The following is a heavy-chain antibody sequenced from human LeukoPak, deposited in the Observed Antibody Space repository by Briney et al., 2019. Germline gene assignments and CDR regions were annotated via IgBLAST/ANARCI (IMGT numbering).Heavy chain of an antibody. CDR1: GGTFSIYT. V-gene: IGHV1-69*13. CDR3: ARDTKWGSYYKLTSTFDY. J-gene: IGHJ4*02. D-gene: IGHD1-26*01. CDR2: IIPIFGTA. Sequence: EASVNVSFKASGGTFSIYTISWVRQAPGQGLEWMGGIIPIFGTANYAQKFQGRVTITADESTSTAYMELSSLRSEDTAVYYCARDTKWGSYYKLTSTFDYWGQGTLVTVSS.